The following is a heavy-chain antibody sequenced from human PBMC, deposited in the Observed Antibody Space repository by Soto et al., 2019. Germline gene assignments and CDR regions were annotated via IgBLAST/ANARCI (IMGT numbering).Heavy chain of an antibody. V-gene: IGHV1-46*01. CDR3: ARDLGGIVGAIFPQNTDDY. Sequence: ASVKVSCKASGYTFTSYYMHWVRQAPGQGLEWMGIINPSGGSTSYAQKFQGRVTMTRDTSTSTVYMELSSLRSEDTAVYYCARDLGGIVGAIFPQNTDDYWGQGTLVTVSS. CDR2: INPSGGST. J-gene: IGHJ4*02. D-gene: IGHD1-26*01. CDR1: GYTFTSYY.